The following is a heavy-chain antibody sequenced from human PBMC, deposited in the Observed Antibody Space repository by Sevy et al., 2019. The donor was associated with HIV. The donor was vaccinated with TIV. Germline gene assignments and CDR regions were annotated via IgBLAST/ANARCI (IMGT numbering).Heavy chain of an antibody. CDR2: ISYDGSNK. CDR1: GFTFSSYA. D-gene: IGHD3-9*01. CDR3: ARDGGLRYFDWLCDLGWFDP. J-gene: IGHJ5*02. Sequence: GGSLRLSCAASGFTFSSYAMHWVRQAPGKGLEWVAVISYDGSNKYYADSVKGRFTISRDNSKNTLYLQMNSLRAEDTAVYYCARDGGLRYFDWLCDLGWFDPWGQGTLVTVSS. V-gene: IGHV3-30-3*01.